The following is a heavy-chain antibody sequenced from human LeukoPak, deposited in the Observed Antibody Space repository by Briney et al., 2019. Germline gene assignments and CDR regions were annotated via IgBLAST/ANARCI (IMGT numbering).Heavy chain of an antibody. CDR1: GDSFRSHY. J-gene: IGHJ4*02. Sequence: KPSETLSLMCTVSGDSFRSHYWSWVRQPPGKALEWIGYMFYSGSTNYNPSLKGRVAISVDTSKNQFSLMLSSVTAADTAIYYCARVGQWQYYFDYWSQGTQVTVSS. V-gene: IGHV4-59*11. CDR3: ARVGQWQYYFDY. CDR2: MFYSGST. D-gene: IGHD6-19*01.